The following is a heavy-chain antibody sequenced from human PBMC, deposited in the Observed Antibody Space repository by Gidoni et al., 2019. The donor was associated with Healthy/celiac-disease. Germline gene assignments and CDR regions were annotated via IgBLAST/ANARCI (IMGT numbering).Heavy chain of an antibody. CDR1: GFTFDDYA. CDR2: INWNSASA. J-gene: IGHJ3*02. Sequence: EVQLVASGGDLVQPGTSLRLSCEVSGFTFDDYAMHWVRQGPGKGLEWVSGINWNSASAGYAESVEGRFTSSRDNAKKSLYLQMTSLRPEDTAVYYCAKARGFTYGIDAFDIWGHGTMVTVSS. D-gene: IGHD5-18*01. CDR3: AKARGFTYGIDAFDI. V-gene: IGHV3-9*01.